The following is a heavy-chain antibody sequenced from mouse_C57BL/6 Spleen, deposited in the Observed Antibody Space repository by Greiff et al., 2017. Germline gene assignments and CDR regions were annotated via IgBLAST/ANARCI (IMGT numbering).Heavy chain of an antibody. J-gene: IGHJ3*01. CDR3: TRAIYYDYPAWFAY. V-gene: IGHV1-15*01. Sequence: QVQLPQSGAELVRPGASVTLSCQSSGYTFTDYELHWVKQTPVHGLEWIGAIDPETGGPAYNQKFTGKAILTADNSSSPAYMELRSLTSEDSAVYYCTRAIYYDYPAWFAYWGQGTLVTVSA. D-gene: IGHD2-4*01. CDR2: IDPETGGP. CDR1: GYTFTDYE.